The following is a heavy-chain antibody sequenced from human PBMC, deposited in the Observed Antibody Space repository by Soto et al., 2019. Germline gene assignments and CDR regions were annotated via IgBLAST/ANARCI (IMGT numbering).Heavy chain of an antibody. CDR1: GFTFSSYG. D-gene: IGHD3-10*01. CDR2: IWYDGSNK. CDR3: ARDIGLDYYGSGSSFDY. J-gene: IGHJ4*02. Sequence: GGSLRLSCAASGFTFSSYGMHWVRQAPGKGLEWVAVIWYDGSNKYYADSVKGRFTISRDSSKNTLYLQMNSLRAEDTAVYYCARDIGLDYYGSGSSFDYWGQGTLVTVSS. V-gene: IGHV3-33*01.